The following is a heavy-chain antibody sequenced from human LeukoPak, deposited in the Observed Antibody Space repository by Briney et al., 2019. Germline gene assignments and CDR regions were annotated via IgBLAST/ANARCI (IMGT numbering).Heavy chain of an antibody. D-gene: IGHD3-3*01. J-gene: IGHJ6*02. CDR3: ATTSYYDFWSGLRYGMDV. V-gene: IGHV3-66*01. CDR1: GFTVSSNY. CDR2: IYSGGST. Sequence: GGSLRLSCAASGFTVSSNYMSWVRQAPGKGLEWVSVIYSGGSTYYADSVKGRFTISRDNSKNTLYLQMNSLRAEDTAVYYCATTSYYDFWSGLRYGMDVWGQGTTVTVSS.